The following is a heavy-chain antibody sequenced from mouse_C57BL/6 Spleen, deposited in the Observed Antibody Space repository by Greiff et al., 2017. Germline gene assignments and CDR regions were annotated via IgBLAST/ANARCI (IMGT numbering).Heavy chain of an antibody. CDR3: ARHNYDGYYVGAY. V-gene: IGHV5-6*01. D-gene: IGHD2-3*01. J-gene: IGHJ3*01. Sequence: EVHLVESGGDLVKPGGSLKLSCAASGFTFSSYGMSWVRQTPDKRLEWVATISSGGSYTYYPDSVKGRFTISRDNAKNTLYLQMSSLKSEDTAMYYCARHNYDGYYVGAYWGQGTLVTVSA. CDR1: GFTFSSYG. CDR2: ISSGGSYT.